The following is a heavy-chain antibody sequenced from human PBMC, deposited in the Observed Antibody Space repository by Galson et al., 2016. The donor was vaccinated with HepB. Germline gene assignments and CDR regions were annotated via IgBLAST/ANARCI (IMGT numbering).Heavy chain of an antibody. J-gene: IGHJ5*02. CDR3: GRDSFTIFGVTPNWFDP. CDR1: GFTFSTYG. Sequence: SLRLSCAASGFTFSTYGMHWVRQAPGKGLEWVAVISYDGSNKKYADSVKGRFTISRDNSKNTLYLQMNSLRAEDTAVYYCGRDSFTIFGVTPNWFDPWGQGTLVTVSS. V-gene: IGHV3-30*03. D-gene: IGHD3-3*01. CDR2: ISYDGSNK.